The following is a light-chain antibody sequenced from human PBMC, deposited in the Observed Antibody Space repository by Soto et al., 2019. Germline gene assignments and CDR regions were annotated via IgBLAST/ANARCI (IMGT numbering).Light chain of an antibody. CDR1: QSVSSNF. CDR3: QQYGSSPIT. J-gene: IGKJ5*01. Sequence: EIVLTQSPGTLSLSPGERATLSCRASQSVSSNFLAWYQQKPGQAPRLLIYGASSRATGIPDRFSGSGSGTDFTLTISRLEPEDVAVYYCQQYGSSPITFGQGTRLDIK. V-gene: IGKV3-20*01. CDR2: GAS.